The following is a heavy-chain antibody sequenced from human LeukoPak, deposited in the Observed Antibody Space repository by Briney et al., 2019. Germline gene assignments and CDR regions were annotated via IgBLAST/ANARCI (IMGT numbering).Heavy chain of an antibody. CDR3: ASFHPSYYYDSSGYIRRDYFDY. CDR1: GFTVSANY. Sequence: GSLRLSCAASGFTVSANYMNWVRQPPGKGLEWIGEINHSGSTNYDPSLKSRVTISVDTSKNQFSLKLSSVTAADTAVYYCASFHPSYYYDSSGYIRRDYFDYWGQGTLVTVSS. D-gene: IGHD3-22*01. V-gene: IGHV4-34*01. J-gene: IGHJ4*02. CDR2: INHSGST.